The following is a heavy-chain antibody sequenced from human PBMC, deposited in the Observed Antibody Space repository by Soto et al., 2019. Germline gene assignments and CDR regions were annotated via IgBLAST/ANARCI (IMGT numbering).Heavy chain of an antibody. CDR1: GGSFSGYY. CDR3: ARGRTLITGTSLDY. J-gene: IGHJ4*02. D-gene: IGHD1-20*01. CDR2: INHSGST. V-gene: IGHV4-34*01. Sequence: SETLSLTCAVYGGSFSGYYWTWIRQPPGKGLEWIGEINHSGSTNYKPSLRSRVTISVDTSKNQLSLKVNSVTAADTAVYYCARGRTLITGTSLDYWGQGTLVTV.